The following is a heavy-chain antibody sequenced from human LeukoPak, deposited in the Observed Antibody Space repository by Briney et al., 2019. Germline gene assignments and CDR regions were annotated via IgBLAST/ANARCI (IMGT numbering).Heavy chain of an antibody. D-gene: IGHD3-3*01. CDR3: ARVRKAYDFWSDYYYHYGMDV. CDR1: DGSINSGTYY. CDR2: INHSGST. V-gene: IGHV4-39*07. J-gene: IGHJ6*02. Sequence: PSETLSLTCSVSDGSINSGTYYWAWIRQPPGKGLEWIGEINHSGSTNYNPSLKSRVTISVDTSKNQFSLKLSSVTAADTAVYYCARVRKAYDFWSDYYYHYGMDVWGQGTTVTVSS.